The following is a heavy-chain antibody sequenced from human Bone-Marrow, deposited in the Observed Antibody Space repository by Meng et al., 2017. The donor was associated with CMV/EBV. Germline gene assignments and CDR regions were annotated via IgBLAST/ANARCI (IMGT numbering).Heavy chain of an antibody. J-gene: IGHJ4*02. CDR3: ARDGRDPKITYYYDSSGYSPDY. V-gene: IGHV1-2*02. D-gene: IGHD3-22*01. CDR2: INPNSGGT. Sequence: ASVKVSCKASGYTFTGYYVHWVRQAPGQGLEWMGWINPNSGGTNYAQKFQGRVTMTRDTSISTAYMELSRLRSDDTAVYYCARDGRDPKITYYYDSSGYSPDYWGQGTLVTVSS. CDR1: GYTFTGYY.